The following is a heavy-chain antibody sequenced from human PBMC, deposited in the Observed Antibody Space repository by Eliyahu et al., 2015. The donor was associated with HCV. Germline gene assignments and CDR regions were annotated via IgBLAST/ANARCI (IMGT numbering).Heavy chain of an antibody. CDR3: ARAHCGGDCYPNPFY. Sequence: QVQLVQSGADVKRPGASVKVSCKAXGYTFSNFGITWVRQAPGQGLEWMGWISTYXGRANYAQRFQGRVTMTTDTSTNTAYMELRSLTSDDTAVYYCARAHCGGDCYPNPFYWGQGTLVTVSS. V-gene: IGHV1-18*01. CDR1: GYTFSNFG. CDR2: ISTYXGRA. D-gene: IGHD2-21*01. J-gene: IGHJ4*02.